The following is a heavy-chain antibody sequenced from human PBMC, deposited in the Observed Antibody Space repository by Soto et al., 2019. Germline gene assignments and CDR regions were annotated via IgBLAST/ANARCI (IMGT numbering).Heavy chain of an antibody. J-gene: IGHJ5*02. V-gene: IGHV1-18*04. CDR1: GYSFTRYG. CDR3: ARDRAATTGWFDP. Sequence: GASLKLYRKSSGYSFTRYGGSCVRQAPGQGLEWMGWISAYNGNTNYAQKLQGRVTMTTDTSTSTAYMELRSLRSDDTAVYYCARDRAATTGWFDPWGQGTLVTVSS. CDR2: ISAYNGNT. D-gene: IGHD1-26*01.